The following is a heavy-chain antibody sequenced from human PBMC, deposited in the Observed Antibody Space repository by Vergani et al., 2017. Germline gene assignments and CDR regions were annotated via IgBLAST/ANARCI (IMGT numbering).Heavy chain of an antibody. CDR2: ISGSGGST. J-gene: IGHJ6*02. CDR3: AKEIAGGIYYGMDV. D-gene: IGHD6-13*01. CDR1: GFTFGDGA. V-gene: IGHV3-23*04. Sequence: EVQLVESGGELVQPGRPLRLSCTASGFTFGDGAISWFRQAPGKGLEWVSAISGSGGSTYYADSVKGRFTISRDNSKNTLYLQMNSLRAEDTAVYYCAKEIAGGIYYGMDVWGQGTTVTVSS.